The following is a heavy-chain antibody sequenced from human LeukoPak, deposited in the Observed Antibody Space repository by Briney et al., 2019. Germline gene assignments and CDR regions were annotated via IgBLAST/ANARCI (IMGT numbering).Heavy chain of an antibody. J-gene: IGHJ4*02. CDR2: FDPEDGET. CDR1: GYTLTELS. D-gene: IGHD2-15*01. CDR3: ATFRGGFDY. Sequence: ASVKVSCKVSGYTLTELSMHWVRQAPGKGLEWMGGFDPEDGETIYAQKFQGRVTTTEDTSTDTAYMELSSLRSEDTAVYYCATFRGGFDYWGQGTLVTASS. V-gene: IGHV1-24*01.